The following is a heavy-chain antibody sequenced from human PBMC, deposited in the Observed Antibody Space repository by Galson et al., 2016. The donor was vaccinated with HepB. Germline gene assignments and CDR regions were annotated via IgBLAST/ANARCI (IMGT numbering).Heavy chain of an antibody. Sequence: SLRLSCAASGFTFTTHTMNWVRQAPGKGLESISYISTNGATIHYADSVKGRFTVSRDNAKKSLYLQMNGLRAEDTAVYYCARVQFSAGSYWFFDFWGRCTASREKAKNSLSLQMNARVAEETAVDYWARVQFSSGSDWFFDLWGRGTLVTVSS. CDR1: GFTFTTHT. CDR3: ARVQFSAGSYWFFDFWGRCTASREKAKNSLSLQMNARVAEETAVDYWARVQFSSGSDWFFDL. D-gene: IGHD3-3*01. V-gene: IGHV3-48*01. CDR2: ISTNGATI. J-gene: IGHJ2*01.